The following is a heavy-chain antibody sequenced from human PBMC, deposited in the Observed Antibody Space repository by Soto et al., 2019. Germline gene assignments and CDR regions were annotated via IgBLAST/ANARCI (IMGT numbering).Heavy chain of an antibody. Sequence: SVKVSCKASGGTFSSYAISWVRQAPGQGLEWMGGIIPIFGTANYAQKFQGRVTITADESTSTAYMELSSLRSEDTAVYYCASQYCSGGSCYSGCPLCYFDYWGQGTLVTVSS. J-gene: IGHJ4*02. D-gene: IGHD2-15*01. CDR1: GGTFSSYA. CDR2: IIPIFGTA. CDR3: ASQYCSGGSCYSGCPLCYFDY. V-gene: IGHV1-69*13.